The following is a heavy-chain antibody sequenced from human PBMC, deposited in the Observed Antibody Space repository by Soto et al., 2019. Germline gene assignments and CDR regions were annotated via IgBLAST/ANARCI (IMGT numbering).Heavy chain of an antibody. Sequence: QVQLQESGPRLVKPSETLSLTCTVSGGSVSSHYWSWIRQAAGKGLEWIGRLYSTGSTNYNPSLGSRVTMSVGTSRNPVALTLTSVTAADTAICSWARDGSGYDSSGFYLDDAVDIWGQGTMVTVSS. V-gene: IGHV4-4*07. CDR2: LYSTGST. J-gene: IGHJ3*02. D-gene: IGHD3-22*01. CDR3: ARDGSGYDSSGFYLDDAVDI. CDR1: GGSVSSHY.